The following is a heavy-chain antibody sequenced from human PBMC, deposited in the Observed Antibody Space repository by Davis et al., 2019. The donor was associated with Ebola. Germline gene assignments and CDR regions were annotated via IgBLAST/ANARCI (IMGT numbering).Heavy chain of an antibody. Sequence: GESLKISCAASGFIVSDKYMSWVRQAPGKGLEWVSVIYRDGRTYYADSVKGRFTISRDNSKNTLYLQMNSLRAEDTAVYYCTRHVSGDFWYFDLWGRGTLVTASS. J-gene: IGHJ2*01. CDR2: IYRDGRT. CDR3: TRHVSGDFWYFDL. V-gene: IGHV3-53*01. CDR1: GFIVSDKY. D-gene: IGHD4-17*01.